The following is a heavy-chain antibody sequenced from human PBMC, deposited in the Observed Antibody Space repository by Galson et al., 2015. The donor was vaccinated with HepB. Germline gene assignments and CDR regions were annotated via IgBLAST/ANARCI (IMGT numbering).Heavy chain of an antibody. CDR2: IYPGDSDT. V-gene: IGHV5-51*01. J-gene: IGHJ4*02. CDR1: GYSFTSYW. D-gene: IGHD6-19*01. CDR3: ARHGSTSSGWYGGGEVDY. Sequence: QSGAEVKKPGESLKISCKGSGYSFTSYWIGWVRQMPGKGLEWMGIIYPGDSDTRYSPSFQGQVTISADKSISTAYLQWSSLKASDTAMYYCARHGSTSSGWYGGGEVDYWGQGTLVTVSS.